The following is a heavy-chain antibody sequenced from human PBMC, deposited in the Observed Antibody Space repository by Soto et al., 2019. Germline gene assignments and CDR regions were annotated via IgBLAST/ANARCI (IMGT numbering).Heavy chain of an antibody. Sequence: PGGSLRLSCAASGFTFSDYQMSWIRQAPGKGLEWGSYISSSDSIIYYADSVKGRFTISRDNAKNSLYLQMNSLRAEDTAVYYCARDLGYYDSSGYFDSWGQGTLVTVSS. J-gene: IGHJ4*02. CDR1: GFTFSDYQ. CDR2: ISSSDSII. D-gene: IGHD3-22*01. CDR3: ARDLGYYDSSGYFDS. V-gene: IGHV3-11*01.